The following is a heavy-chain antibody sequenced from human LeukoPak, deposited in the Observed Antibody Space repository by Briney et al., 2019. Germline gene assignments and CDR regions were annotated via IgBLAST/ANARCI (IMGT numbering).Heavy chain of an antibody. CDR3: ARVFPSTVTTFDY. J-gene: IGHJ4*02. Sequence: GGSLRLSCAASGFTFSSYSMNWVRQAPGKGLEWVSSISSSSSYIYYADSVKGRLTISRDNAKNSLYLQMNSLRAEDTAVYYCARVFPSTVTTFDYWGQGTLVTVSS. V-gene: IGHV3-21*01. CDR1: GFTFSSYS. CDR2: ISSSSSYI. D-gene: IGHD4-17*01.